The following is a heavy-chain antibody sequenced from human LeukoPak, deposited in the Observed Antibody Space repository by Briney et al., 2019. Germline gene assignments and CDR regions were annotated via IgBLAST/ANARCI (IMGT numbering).Heavy chain of an antibody. CDR3: ARDPKWYFDWLSRARYFDY. CDR2: ISAYNGNT. D-gene: IGHD3-9*01. CDR1: GYTFTSYG. V-gene: IGHV1-18*01. J-gene: IGHJ4*02. Sequence: GASVKVSRKASGYTFTSYGISWVRQAPGQGLEWMGWISAYNGNTNYAQKLQGRVTMTTDTSTSTAYMELRSLRSDDTAVYYCARDPKWYFDWLSRARYFDYWGQGTLVTVSS.